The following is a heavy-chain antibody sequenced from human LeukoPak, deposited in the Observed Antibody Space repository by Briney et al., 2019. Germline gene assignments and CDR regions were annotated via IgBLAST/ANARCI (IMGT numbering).Heavy chain of an antibody. Sequence: SVKVSCKASGGTFSSYAISWVRQAPGQELEWMGGIIPIFGTANYAQKFQGRVTITADESTSTAYMELSSLRSEDTAVYYCARGYQLLYLDWFDPWGQGTLVTVSS. V-gene: IGHV1-69*13. CDR1: GGTFSSYA. D-gene: IGHD2-2*02. CDR3: ARGYQLLYLDWFDP. CDR2: IIPIFGTA. J-gene: IGHJ5*02.